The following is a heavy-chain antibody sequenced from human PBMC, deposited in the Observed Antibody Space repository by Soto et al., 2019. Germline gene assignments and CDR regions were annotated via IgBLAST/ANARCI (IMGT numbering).Heavy chain of an antibody. CDR1: GYIFTDHY. CDR3: ARLRRSPYGVDV. D-gene: IGHD3-16*01. V-gene: IGHV1-2*02. Sequence: ASVKVSCKASGYIFTDHYIHWVRQAPGQGLEWMGWINPISGDTVYSQKLQGRVIMTRDTSILTAYLDLSRVKSDDTAVYYCARLRRSPYGVDVWGQGTTVTVSS. CDR2: INPISGDT. J-gene: IGHJ6*02.